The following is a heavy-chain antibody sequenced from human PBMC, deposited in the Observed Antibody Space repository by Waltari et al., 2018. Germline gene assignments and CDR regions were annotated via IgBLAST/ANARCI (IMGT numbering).Heavy chain of an antibody. V-gene: IGHV3-53*01. CDR3: ARPVGNET. CDR1: GFSVSGVY. CDR2: IYSGGST. Sequence: EVQLVESGGGLVQPGGSLRLSCAASGFSVSGVYITWVRQVPGKVLEWVSIIYSGGSTYYADSVKGRFTISRDNSKNTLFLQMNSLRVDDTAVYYCARPVGNETWGQGTLVTVSS. J-gene: IGHJ5*02. D-gene: IGHD1-26*01.